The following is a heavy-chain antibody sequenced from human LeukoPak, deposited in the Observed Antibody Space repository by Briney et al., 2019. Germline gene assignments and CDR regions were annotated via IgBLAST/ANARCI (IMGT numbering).Heavy chain of an antibody. CDR1: GGSFSGYY. V-gene: IGHV4-34*01. CDR2: INHSGST. CDR3: ASGSGSYSSSFNWFDP. Sequence: SETLSLTCAVYGGSFSGYYWSWIRQPPGKGLEWIGEINHSGSTNYNPSLKSRVTISVDTSKNQFSPKLSSVTAADTAVYYCASGSGSYSSSFNWFDPWGQGTLVTVSS. J-gene: IGHJ5*02. D-gene: IGHD6-6*01.